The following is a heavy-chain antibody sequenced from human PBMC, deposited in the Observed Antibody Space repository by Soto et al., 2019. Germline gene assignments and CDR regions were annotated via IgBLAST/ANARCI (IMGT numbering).Heavy chain of an antibody. CDR2: IYHSGST. V-gene: IGHV4-30-2*01. J-gene: IGHJ4*02. CDR3: ARSEAPDSEQLVLPYFDY. CDR1: GGSISSGGYS. Sequence: SETLSLTCAVSGGSISSGGYSWSWIRQPPGKGLEWIGYIYHSGSTYYNPSLKSRVTISVDRSKHQFSLKLSSVTAADTAVYYCARSEAPDSEQLVLPYFDYWGQGTLVTVSS. D-gene: IGHD6-13*01.